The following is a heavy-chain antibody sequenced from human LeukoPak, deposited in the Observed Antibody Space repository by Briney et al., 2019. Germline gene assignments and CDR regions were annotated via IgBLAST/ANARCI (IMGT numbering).Heavy chain of an antibody. Sequence: SETLSLTCTVSGGSISSGDYDWSWIRQPPGKGLEWIGYIYYSGSTYYNPSLKSRVTISVDTSKNQFSLKLSSVTAADTAVYYCARGPPGDLEDYWGQGTLVTVSS. J-gene: IGHJ4*02. CDR3: ARGPPGDLEDY. D-gene: IGHD7-27*01. CDR1: GGSISSGDYD. CDR2: IYYSGST. V-gene: IGHV4-30-4*01.